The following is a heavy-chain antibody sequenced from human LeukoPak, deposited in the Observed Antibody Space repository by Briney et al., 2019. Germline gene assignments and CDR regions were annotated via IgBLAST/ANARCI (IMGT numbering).Heavy chain of an antibody. J-gene: IGHJ4*02. CDR1: GFTFSAYW. V-gene: IGHV3-74*01. D-gene: IGHD4-23*01. Sequence: GGSLRLSCEASGFTFSAYWMHWVRQAPGKGLVWVSRIKYDGGGVSYADSVKGRFTISRDNAKNSLYLQMNSLRAEDTAVYYCARDYGGSSPFDYWGQGTLVTVSS. CDR2: IKYDGGGV. CDR3: ARDYGGSSPFDY.